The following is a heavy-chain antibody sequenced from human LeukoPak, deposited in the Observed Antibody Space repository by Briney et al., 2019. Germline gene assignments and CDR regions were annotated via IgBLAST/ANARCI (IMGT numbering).Heavy chain of an antibody. CDR2: INHSGST. Sequence: PSETLSLTCAVYGGSFSGYYWSWIRQPPGEGLEWIGEINHSGSTNYNPSLKSRVTISVDTSKNQFSLKLSSVTAADTAVYYCAGGRMAAHLEWLLYRSSRYYFDYWGQGTLVTVSS. V-gene: IGHV4-34*01. D-gene: IGHD3-3*01. CDR1: GGSFSGYY. CDR3: AGGRMAAHLEWLLYRSSRYYFDY. J-gene: IGHJ4*02.